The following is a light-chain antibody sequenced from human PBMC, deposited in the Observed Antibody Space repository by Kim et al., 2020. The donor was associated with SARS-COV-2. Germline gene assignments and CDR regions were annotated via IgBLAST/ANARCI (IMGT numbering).Light chain of an antibody. V-gene: IGKV3-20*01. CDR2: GTS. CDR1: QSVSSDS. J-gene: IGKJ2*01. CDR3: QQYGGSPLYT. Sequence: VLTQSPGTLSLSPGERATLSCRASQSVSSDSLAWYQQKPGQAPRLIIYGTSSRATGIPDRFSGSGSGTDFTLTISRLEPEDFAVYYCQQYGGSPLYTFGQGTKLEI.